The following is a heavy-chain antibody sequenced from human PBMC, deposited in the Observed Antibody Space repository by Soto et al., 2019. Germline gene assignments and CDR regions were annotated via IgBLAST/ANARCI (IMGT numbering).Heavy chain of an antibody. J-gene: IGHJ4*02. D-gene: IGHD1-7*01. CDR3: ARSTWNYYHY. CDR1: GGSMTTYY. V-gene: IGHV4-59*01. CDR2: VYSSGST. Sequence: QVQLQESGPGPVKPSETLSLTCTVSGGSMTTYYWSWIRQPPGKGLEWIGYVYSSGSTDYNPSLKSRVTISVDTSNNQFSLKLSSVTTADTAVYYCARSTWNYYHYWGQGTLVTVSS.